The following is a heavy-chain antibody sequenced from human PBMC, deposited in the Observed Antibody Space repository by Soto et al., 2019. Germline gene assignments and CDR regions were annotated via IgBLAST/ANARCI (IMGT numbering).Heavy chain of an antibody. D-gene: IGHD6-6*01. Sequence: QVQLVESGGGVVQPGRSLRLSCAASGFTFSSYAMHWVRQAPGKGLEWVAVISYDGSNKYYADSVKGRFTISRDNSKNTLYLQMNSLRAEGTAVYYCARDQAARYYFDYWGQGTLVTVSS. CDR2: ISYDGSNK. J-gene: IGHJ4*02. V-gene: IGHV3-30-3*01. CDR3: ARDQAARYYFDY. CDR1: GFTFSSYA.